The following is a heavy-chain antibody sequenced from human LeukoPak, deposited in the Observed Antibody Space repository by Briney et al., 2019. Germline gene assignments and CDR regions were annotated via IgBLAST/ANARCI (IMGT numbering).Heavy chain of an antibody. V-gene: IGHV1-2*06. CDR3: ARDPGYWQDGYNRDLGIDY. CDR2: INPNSGGT. D-gene: IGHD5-24*01. CDR1: GYTFTGYY. J-gene: IGHJ4*02. Sequence: ASVKVSCKASGYTFTGYYMHWVRQAPGQGLEWMGRINPNSGGTNYAQKFQGRVTMTRDTSISTAYMELSRLRSDDTAVYYCARDPGYWQDGYNRDLGIDYWGQGTLVTVSP.